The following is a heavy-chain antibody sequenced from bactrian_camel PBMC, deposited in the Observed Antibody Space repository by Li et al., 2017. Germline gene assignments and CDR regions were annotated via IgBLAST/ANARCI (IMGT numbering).Heavy chain of an antibody. CDR3: AVDRGTGCKFRAGTAY. V-gene: IGHV3S53*01. CDR2: RTYSDTT. CDR1: GYASAIKC. J-gene: IGHJ4*01. D-gene: IGHD6*01. Sequence: HVQLVESGGGSVQSGGSLRLTCTASGYASAIKCWSWFRQAPGKEREEVGIARTYSDTTSYGDPVKGRFTIVVDNAKDTMYLQMNNLNQEDTARYYCAVDRGTGCKFRAGTAYWGQGTQVTVSA.